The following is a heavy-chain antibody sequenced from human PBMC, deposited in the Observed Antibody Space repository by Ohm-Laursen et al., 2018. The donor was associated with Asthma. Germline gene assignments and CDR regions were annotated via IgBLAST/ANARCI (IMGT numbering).Heavy chain of an antibody. CDR1: GFTFSNHW. CDR2: IKQDGSEK. D-gene: IGHD6-19*01. J-gene: IGHJ4*02. Sequence: SLRLSCAASGFTFSNHWMTWVRQAPGKGLEWVANIKQDGSEKYYADSVKGRFTISRDNSKNTLYLQMNSLRAEDTAVYYCAKGQLAQWLMTYYFDYRGQGTLVTVSS. CDR3: AKGQLAQWLMTYYFDY. V-gene: IGHV3-7*01.